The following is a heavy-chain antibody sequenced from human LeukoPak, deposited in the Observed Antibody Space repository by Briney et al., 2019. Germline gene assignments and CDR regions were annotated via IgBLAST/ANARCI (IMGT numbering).Heavy chain of an antibody. D-gene: IGHD3-10*01. V-gene: IGHV4-34*01. CDR1: GGSFSGYY. CDR3: ARGLSVGPEITMVRGVIKYYFDY. J-gene: IGHJ4*02. Sequence: SETLSLTCAVYGGSFSGYYWSWIRQPPGKGLEWIGEINHSGSTNYNPSLKSRVTISVDTSKNQFSLKLSSVTAADTAVYYCARGLSVGPEITMVRGVIKYYFDYWGQGTLVTVSS. CDR2: INHSGST.